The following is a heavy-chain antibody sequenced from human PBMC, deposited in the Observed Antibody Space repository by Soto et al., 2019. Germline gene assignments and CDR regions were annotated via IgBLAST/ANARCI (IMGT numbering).Heavy chain of an antibody. CDR1: WYNFISLC. D-gene: IGHD5-12*01. CDR3: ARLDRGMATTPFDY. J-gene: IGHJ4*02. CDR2: IYPGDSDP. V-gene: IGHV5-51*01. Sequence: PWELQKNPRSGSWYNFISLCIGRVRQRPGKGLEWMGIIYPGDSDPRYSPSFQGQVTISADKSISTAYLQWSSLKASDTAMYYCARLDRGMATTPFDYWGQGTLVTLPS.